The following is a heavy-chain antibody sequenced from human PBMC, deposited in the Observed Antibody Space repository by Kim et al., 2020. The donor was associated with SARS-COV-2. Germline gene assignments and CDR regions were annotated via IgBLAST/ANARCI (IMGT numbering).Heavy chain of an antibody. J-gene: IGHJ6*03. CDR3: ARVALFTTDYYYMDV. V-gene: IGHV3-30-3*01. Sequence: GGSLRLSCAASGFTFSSYAMHWVRQAPGKGLEWVAVISYDGSNKYYADSVKGRFTISRDNSKNTLYLQMNSLRAEDTAVYYCARVALFTTDYYYMDVWGKGTTVTVSS. CDR2: ISYDGSNK. CDR1: GFTFSSYA. D-gene: IGHD3-22*01.